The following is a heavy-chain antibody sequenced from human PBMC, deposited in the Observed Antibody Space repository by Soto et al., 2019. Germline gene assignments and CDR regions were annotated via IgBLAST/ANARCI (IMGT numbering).Heavy chain of an antibody. CDR1: GFTFSNYA. CDR3: AKGSRDWYLLCDF. Sequence: EVQMLESGGALVRPGGSLRLSCAASGFTFSNYALSWVRQAPGKGLEWVAGISGSGGTTYYPDSMTGRFTISRDNAWNSVHLQMNCLRGDDTAVYDCAKGSRDWYLLCDFLGQGTRVTVSS. D-gene: IGHD3-9*01. J-gene: IGHJ4*02. CDR2: ISGSGGTT. V-gene: IGHV3-23*01.